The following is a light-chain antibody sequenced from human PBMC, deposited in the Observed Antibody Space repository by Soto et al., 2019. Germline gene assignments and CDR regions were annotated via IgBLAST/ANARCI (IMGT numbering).Light chain of an antibody. CDR2: AAS. J-gene: IGKJ1*01. Sequence: DIQMTQSPSSLSASVGDRVTITCRASQGLSKYLGWYQQKPGKAPKRLIYAASSLQSGVPSRFSGSGSGTEFTLTISSLQPDDFATYYCLQHTSYPWTFGQGTKVEIK. CDR1: QGLSKY. CDR3: LQHTSYPWT. V-gene: IGKV1-17*01.